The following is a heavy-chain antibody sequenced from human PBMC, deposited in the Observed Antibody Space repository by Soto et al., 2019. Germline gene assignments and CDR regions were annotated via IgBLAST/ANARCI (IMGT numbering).Heavy chain of an antibody. Sequence: QVQLVQSGAEVKKPGSSVKVSCKASGGTFSSYTITWVRQAPGQGLEWMGRIIPSLGRANYAQKFQGRVTITADKSTSTAYMELSSLRSEDTAVYYCARRGVNSGYDLWGQGTLVTVSS. CDR2: IIPSLGRA. J-gene: IGHJ4*02. CDR3: ARRGVNSGYDL. V-gene: IGHV1-69*02. D-gene: IGHD5-12*01. CDR1: GGTFSSYT.